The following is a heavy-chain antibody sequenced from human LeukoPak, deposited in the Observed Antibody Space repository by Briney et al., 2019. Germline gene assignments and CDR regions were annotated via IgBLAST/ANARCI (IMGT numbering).Heavy chain of an antibody. CDR2: INESGGAT. D-gene: IGHD1-26*01. Sequence: GGSLRLSCAASGFTFSTYAMSWVRQAPGKGLEWVSGINESGGATYYADSVKGRFTISRDNPKNTLYLQMKSLRAEDTAIYYCTKDSWDRWQDHWGQGTLVTVSS. CDR3: TKDSWDRWQDH. J-gene: IGHJ4*02. V-gene: IGHV3-23*01. CDR1: GFTFSTYA.